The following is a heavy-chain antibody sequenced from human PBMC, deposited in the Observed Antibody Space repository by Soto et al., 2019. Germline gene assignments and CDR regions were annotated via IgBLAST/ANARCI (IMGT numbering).Heavy chain of an antibody. CDR3: SRDLGS. J-gene: IGHJ5*02. CDR2: TRNKANSYTT. Sequence: EVHLVESGGGLVQPGGSLRLSCAASGFTFSDHQMDWVRQAPGKGLEWVGRTRNKANSYTTEYAASVKGRFTISRDDSKNSLYLQMNSLKTEDTAVYYCSRDLGSWGQGTLVTVSS. CDR1: GFTFSDHQ. V-gene: IGHV3-72*01.